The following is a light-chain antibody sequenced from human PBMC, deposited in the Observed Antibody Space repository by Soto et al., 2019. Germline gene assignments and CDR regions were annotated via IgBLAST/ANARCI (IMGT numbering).Light chain of an antibody. J-gene: IGKJ4*01. Sequence: ESVLPQSPATLSLPPGERATLSCRASQSVSKYLAWYQQKPGQAPRLLIHDASNRATGIPARFSGSGSGTDFALTMSSRETEDFGVYYRQQRSNWPQITLGGGTKVEIK. CDR2: DAS. CDR1: QSVSKY. CDR3: QQRSNWPQIT. V-gene: IGKV3-11*01.